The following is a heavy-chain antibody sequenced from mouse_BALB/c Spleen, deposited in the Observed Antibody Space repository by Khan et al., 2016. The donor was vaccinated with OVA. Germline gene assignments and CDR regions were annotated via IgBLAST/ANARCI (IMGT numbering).Heavy chain of an antibody. Sequence: EVQLQQSGPELMKPGASVKISCKASGYSFTSYYIHWVIQSHGKSPEWIGYIDPFSGGTTYNQKFKGKATLTADKSSSPAYIHLSNLTSEDSAVYYCTRHGYVTWFTNGGKGTLVAVSA. D-gene: IGHD2-2*01. CDR1: GYSFTSYY. J-gene: IGHJ3*01. V-gene: IGHV1S135*01. CDR2: IDPFSGGT. CDR3: TRHGYVTWFTN.